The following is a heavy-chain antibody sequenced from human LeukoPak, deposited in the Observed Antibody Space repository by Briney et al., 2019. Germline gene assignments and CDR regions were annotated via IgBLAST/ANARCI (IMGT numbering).Heavy chain of an antibody. CDR1: GFTFSSYG. CDR2: ISNSGSYI. V-gene: IGHV3-21*04. CDR3: ARESAPWDLLRHPKTAFDI. Sequence: PGGSLRLSCAASGFTFSSYGMNWVRQAPGKGLEWVSSISNSGSYIYYADSVKGRFTISRDNAKNSLYLQMNSLRAEDTALYHCARESAPWDLLRHPKTAFDIWGQGTMVTVSS. D-gene: IGHD1-26*01. J-gene: IGHJ3*02.